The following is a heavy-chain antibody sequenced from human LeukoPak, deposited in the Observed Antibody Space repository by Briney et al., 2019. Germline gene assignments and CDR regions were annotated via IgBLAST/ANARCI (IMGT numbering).Heavy chain of an antibody. V-gene: IGHV1-8*03. CDR1: GYTFTSYH. Sequence: GASVKVSCKASGYTFTSYHINWVRQAPGQGLEWMGWMNPNSGNTGYAQKFQGRVTITRNTSISTAYMELSSLRSEDTAVYYCARDLSSTSDNNWFDPWGQGTLVTVSS. CDR3: ARDLSSTSDNNWFDP. CDR2: MNPNSGNT. D-gene: IGHD6-13*01. J-gene: IGHJ5*02.